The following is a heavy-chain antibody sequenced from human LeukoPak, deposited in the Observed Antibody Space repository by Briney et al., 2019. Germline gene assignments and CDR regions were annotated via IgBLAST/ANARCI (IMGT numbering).Heavy chain of an antibody. V-gene: IGHV3-48*01. CDR2: ISDSSSI. D-gene: IGHD5-18*01. J-gene: IGHJ4*02. CDR3: AKTLSWIQLWSFDY. Sequence: GGSLRLSCAASGFTFSSYSMNWVRQAPGKGLEWVSYISDSSSIYYADSVKGRFTISRDNSMNTLYLQMNSLRAEDTAVYYCAKTLSWIQLWSFDYWGQGTLVTVSS. CDR1: GFTFSSYS.